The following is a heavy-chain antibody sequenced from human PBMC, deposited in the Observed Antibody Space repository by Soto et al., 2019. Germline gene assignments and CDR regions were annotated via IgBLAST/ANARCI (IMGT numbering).Heavy chain of an antibody. Sequence: ASVKVSCKASGYTFTGYYMHWVRQAPGQGLEWMGWINPNSGGTNYAQKFQGWVTMTRDTSISTAYMELSRLRSDDTAVYYCARDGIVATIPYYYYYGMDVWGQGTTVTVSS. V-gene: IGHV1-2*04. J-gene: IGHJ6*02. D-gene: IGHD5-12*01. CDR2: INPNSGGT. CDR3: ARDGIVATIPYYYYYGMDV. CDR1: GYTFTGYY.